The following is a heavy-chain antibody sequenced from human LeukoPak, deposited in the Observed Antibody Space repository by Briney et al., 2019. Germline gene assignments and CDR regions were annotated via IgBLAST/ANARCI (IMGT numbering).Heavy chain of an antibody. CDR3: ARGGPYKYDRPNDY. J-gene: IGHJ4*02. CDR1: GFTFSSYR. CDR2: INNDGSTT. D-gene: IGHD1-1*01. Sequence: GRSLRLSCAASGFTFSSYRVNWVRQVPGKGLVWVSHINNDGSTTNYADSVKGRFTISRDNAKNTLYLQMNSLRVEDTAVYYCARGGPYKYDRPNDYWGQGTLVTVSS. V-gene: IGHV3-74*01.